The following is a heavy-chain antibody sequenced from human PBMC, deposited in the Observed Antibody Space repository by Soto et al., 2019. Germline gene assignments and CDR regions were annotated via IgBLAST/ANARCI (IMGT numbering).Heavy chain of an antibody. J-gene: IGHJ4*02. CDR3: AKRSPSGTYYFDY. D-gene: IGHD1-26*01. CDR1: GFTFTSYA. CDR2: IGTTTGDL. Sequence: LRLSCAASGFTFTSYAMTWVRQGPGKGLEWVSSIGTTTGDLLYADSVKGRFTISRDNSRNTLYLQMNSLRTGDTAIYYCAKRSPSGTYYFDYWGQGTLVTVSS. V-gene: IGHV3-23*01.